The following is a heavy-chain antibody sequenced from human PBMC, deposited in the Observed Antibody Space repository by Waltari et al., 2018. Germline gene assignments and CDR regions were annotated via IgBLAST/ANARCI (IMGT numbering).Heavy chain of an antibody. CDR3: ASVHVGGVEWYYFDY. CDR2: IYHSGST. CDR1: GYSISSGSY. J-gene: IGHJ4*02. D-gene: IGHD3-3*01. V-gene: IGHV4-38-2*02. Sequence: QVQLQESGPGLVKPSETLSLTCTVSGYSISSGSYWGWIRQPPGKGLEWIGSIYHSGSTYYNPSLKSRVTISVDTSKNQFSLKLSSVTAADTAVYYCASVHVGGVEWYYFDYWRQGTLVTVSS.